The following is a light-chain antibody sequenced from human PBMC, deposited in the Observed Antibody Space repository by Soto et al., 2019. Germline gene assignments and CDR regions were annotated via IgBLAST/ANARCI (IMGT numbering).Light chain of an antibody. V-gene: IGKV3-20*01. J-gene: IGKJ4*01. Sequence: EIVLTQSPGTLSLSPGERATLSCRASQSVSSTYLAWYQQKPGQAPRLLIYGASSRATGIPDRFSGSGSGTEFTLTISRLEPEDFVVYYCQQYGSSPLTFGGGTKVEIK. CDR1: QSVSSTY. CDR2: GAS. CDR3: QQYGSSPLT.